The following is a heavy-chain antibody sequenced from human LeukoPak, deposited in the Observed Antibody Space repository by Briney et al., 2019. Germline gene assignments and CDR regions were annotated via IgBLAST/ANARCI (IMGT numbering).Heavy chain of an antibody. Sequence: SETLSLTCTVSGGSISSYYWTWIRQPPGKGLEWIGYIYYTGGTSYNPSLKSRLTISVDTSKNQFSLRLSSVTAADTAVYYCARGGHFDSSGYYWNAFDIWGQGTTVTVSS. D-gene: IGHD3-22*01. CDR2: IYYTGGT. J-gene: IGHJ3*02. V-gene: IGHV4-59*01. CDR3: ARGGHFDSSGYYWNAFDI. CDR1: GGSISSYY.